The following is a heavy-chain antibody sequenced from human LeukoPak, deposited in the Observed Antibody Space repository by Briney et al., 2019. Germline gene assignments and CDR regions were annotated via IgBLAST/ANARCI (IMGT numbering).Heavy chain of an antibody. D-gene: IGHD4-17*01. CDR1: GGSISSYY. CDR3: ATGPYGDNKYYFDY. CDR2: IYYSGST. J-gene: IGHJ4*02. Sequence: SETLSLTCTVSGGSISSYYWSWIRQPPGKGLEWIGYIYYSGSTNYNPSLKSRVTISVDTSKNQFSLKLSSVTAADTAVYYCATGPYGDNKYYFDYWGQGTLVTVSS. V-gene: IGHV4-59*01.